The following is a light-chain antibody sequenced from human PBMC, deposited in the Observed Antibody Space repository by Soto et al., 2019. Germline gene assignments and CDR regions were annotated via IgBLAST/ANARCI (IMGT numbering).Light chain of an antibody. CDR1: QSINTY. Sequence: DIQMTQSPSSLSASVGDRVTITCRASQSINTYLNWYQQNPGRAPKLLIFGASSLQSGVPSRFSGSGSGTDFTLTISSLQPEDFATYYCQQSYSTLPITFGQGTRLEIK. CDR3: QQSYSTLPIT. V-gene: IGKV1-39*01. CDR2: GAS. J-gene: IGKJ5*01.